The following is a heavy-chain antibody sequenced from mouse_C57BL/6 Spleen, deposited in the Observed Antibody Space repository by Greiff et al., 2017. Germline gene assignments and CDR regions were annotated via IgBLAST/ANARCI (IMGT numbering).Heavy chain of an antibody. CDR2: ISYDGSN. D-gene: IGHD1-1*01. CDR1: GYSITSGYY. Sequence: EVKLVESGPGLVKPSQSLSLTCSVTGYSITSGYYWNWLRQFPGNKLEWMGYISYDGSNNYNPSLKNRISITRDTSKNQFFLKLNSVTTEDTATYYCESWYYGSSYHFDYWGQGTTLTVSS. J-gene: IGHJ2*01. V-gene: IGHV3-6*01. CDR3: ESWYYGSSYHFDY.